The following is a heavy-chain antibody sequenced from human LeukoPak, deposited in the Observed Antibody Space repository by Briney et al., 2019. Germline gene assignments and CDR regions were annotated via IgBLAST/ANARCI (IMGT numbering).Heavy chain of an antibody. CDR3: ARGPLTTRSHFDY. Sequence: AVKVSCKASGGTFSIYAISWVRQAPGQGLEWMGGIIPIFATANYAQKFQGRVTITADESTSTAYMELSSLRSEHTAVYYCARGPLTTRSHFDYWGQGTLVTVSS. D-gene: IGHD3-22*01. CDR2: IIPIFATA. J-gene: IGHJ4*02. V-gene: IGHV1-69*13. CDR1: GGTFSIYA.